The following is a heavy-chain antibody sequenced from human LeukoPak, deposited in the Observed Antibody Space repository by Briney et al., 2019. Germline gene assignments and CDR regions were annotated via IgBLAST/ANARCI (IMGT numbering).Heavy chain of an antibody. V-gene: IGHV3-13*01. J-gene: IGHJ4*02. CDR3: VRGSHSGAFDY. CDR2: IGTSGDT. Sequence: GGSLRLSCAASGFTFSTYDMNWVRQPTGKGLEWVSVIGTSGDTYYPGSVKGRFTISRENAKNSLYLQMNSLRAGDTAVYYCVRGSHSGAFDYWGQGTLVTVSS. D-gene: IGHD5-12*01. CDR1: GFTFSTYD.